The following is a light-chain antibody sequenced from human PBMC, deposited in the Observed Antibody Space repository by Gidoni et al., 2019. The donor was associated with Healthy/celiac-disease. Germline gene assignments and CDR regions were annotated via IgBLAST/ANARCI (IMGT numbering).Light chain of an antibody. CDR3: QQYDNLPS. J-gene: IGKJ2*01. Sequence: DIQMTPSPSSLSASVRDRVTITCQASQDISNYLKWYQQKPGKAPKLLIYDASNLEKGVPSRFSGSGSGTDFTFTISSLQPEDIATYYCQQYDNLPSFGQGTKLEIK. CDR1: QDISNY. CDR2: DAS. V-gene: IGKV1-33*01.